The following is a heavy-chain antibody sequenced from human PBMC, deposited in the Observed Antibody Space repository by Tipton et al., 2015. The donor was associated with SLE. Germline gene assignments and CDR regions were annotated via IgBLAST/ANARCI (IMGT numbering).Heavy chain of an antibody. CDR3: ARGWLTWRGAIVGVDV. J-gene: IGHJ6*02. V-gene: IGHV4-39*01. CDR1: GASISSSHYY. D-gene: IGHD5-24*01. CDR2: IYYTGST. Sequence: PGLVKPSETLSLTCPVSGASISSSHYYWGWIRQPPGKAPEWIGTIYYTGSTYFHPSLKSRVTLFLDTSKNQFSLKLTSVTAADTAVYYCARGWLTWRGAIVGVDVWGQGTTVNLSS.